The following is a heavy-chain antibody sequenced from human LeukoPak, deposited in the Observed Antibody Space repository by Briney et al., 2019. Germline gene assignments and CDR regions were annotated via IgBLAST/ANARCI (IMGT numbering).Heavy chain of an antibody. D-gene: IGHD6-19*01. J-gene: IGHJ4*02. CDR2: IYTSGST. CDR3: ARVGIAVASPFFDY. Sequence: SETLSLTCTVSGGSISSYYWSWTRQPAGKGLEWIGRIYTSGSTNYNPSLKSRVTMSVDTSKNQFSLKLSSVTAADTAVYYCARVGIAVASPFFDYWGQGTLVTVSS. V-gene: IGHV4-4*07. CDR1: GGSISSYY.